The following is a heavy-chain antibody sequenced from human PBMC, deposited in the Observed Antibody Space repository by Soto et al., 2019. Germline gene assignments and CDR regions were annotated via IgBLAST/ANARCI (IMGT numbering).Heavy chain of an antibody. CDR3: TTDKKNYHLPLRYYSYGMDV. V-gene: IGHV3-15*01. CDR1: GITFSNAW. D-gene: IGHD2-2*01. CDR2: IKSKTDGGTT. J-gene: IGHJ6*02. Sequence: GGSLRLSCAASGITFSNAWMSWVRQAPGKGLEWVGRIKSKTDGGTTDYAAPVKGRFTISRDDSKNTLYLQMNSLKTEDTAVYYCTTDKKNYHLPLRYYSYGMDVWGQGTTVTVSS.